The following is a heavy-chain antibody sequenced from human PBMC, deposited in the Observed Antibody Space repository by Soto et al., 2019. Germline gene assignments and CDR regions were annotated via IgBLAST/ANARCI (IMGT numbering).Heavy chain of an antibody. D-gene: IGHD6-19*01. J-gene: IGHJ4*02. CDR1: GFTFRTFG. Sequence: QVQLVESGGGVVQSGRSLRLSCVASGFTFRTFGMQWVRQVPGKGLEWVAVVSHDGIIQHYADSVKGRFSISRDNFKNKVYLQMYRLRPDDTAVYYCAKEGTPYTSSHLDNWGQGTLVTVSS. CDR3: AKEGTPYTSSHLDN. V-gene: IGHV3-30*18. CDR2: VSHDGIIQ.